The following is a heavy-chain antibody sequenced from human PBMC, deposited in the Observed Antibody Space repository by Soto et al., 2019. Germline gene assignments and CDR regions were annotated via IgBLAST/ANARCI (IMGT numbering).Heavy chain of an antibody. J-gene: IGHJ5*02. CDR1: VASIAGGSYY. Sequence: PSETLSLTCSVSVASIAGGSYYWSWVRQPPGKGLEWIGYIPSRGRPFYNPSLTSRGTISADSSKNQLSLQLTSVTAADTAVYYCVRDQYSGYDFALWGQGNLVTSPQ. CDR2: IPSRGRP. V-gene: IGHV4-30-4*01. CDR3: VRDQYSGYDFAL. D-gene: IGHD5-12*01.